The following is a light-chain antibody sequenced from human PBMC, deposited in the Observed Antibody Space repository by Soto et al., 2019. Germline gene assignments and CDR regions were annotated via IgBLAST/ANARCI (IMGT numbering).Light chain of an antibody. Sequence: MVVTQSPASLAVFRGERATINGRSSRGFLFRSNNKNYLAWYQQKAGQPPKLLIYWASTRESGVPDRFSGSGSGTDFTLTISSLQAEDVAVYYCQQYYSTPLTFGGGTKVDIK. CDR3: QQYYSTPLT. V-gene: IGKV4-1*01. J-gene: IGKJ4*01. CDR1: RGFLFRSNNKNY. CDR2: WAS.